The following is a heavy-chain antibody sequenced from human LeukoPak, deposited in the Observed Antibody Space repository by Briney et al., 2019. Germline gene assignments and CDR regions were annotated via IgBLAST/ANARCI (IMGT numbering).Heavy chain of an antibody. CDR2: IYYSGST. D-gene: IGHD4-23*01. CDR1: GGSISSYY. J-gene: IGHJ4*02. CDR3: ARQVVNRYMNFDY. Sequence: PLETLSLTCTVSGGSISSYYWSWIRQPPGKGLEWIGYIYYSGSTNYNPSLKSRVTISVDTSKNQFSLKLSSVTAADTAVYYCARQVVNRYMNFDYWGQGTLVTVSS. V-gene: IGHV4-59*08.